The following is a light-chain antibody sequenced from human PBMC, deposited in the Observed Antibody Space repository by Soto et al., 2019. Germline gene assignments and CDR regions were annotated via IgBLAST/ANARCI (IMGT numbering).Light chain of an antibody. CDR2: GAS. CDR3: QQYTARPPWT. V-gene: IGKV3-15*01. CDR1: HHVATN. Sequence: EIVMTQSPVTLSVSPGERATLSCRASHHVATNLAWYQQKPGQAPRLLIYGASTRATGISARFSGSGSGTEFTLTISSLQSDYFAVYYCQQYTARPPWTFGQGTKV. J-gene: IGKJ1*01.